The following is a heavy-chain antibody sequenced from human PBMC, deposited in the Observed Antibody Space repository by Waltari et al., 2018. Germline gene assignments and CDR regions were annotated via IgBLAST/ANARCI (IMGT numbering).Heavy chain of an antibody. V-gene: IGHV3-74*01. D-gene: IGHD6-13*01. J-gene: IGHJ4*02. Sequence: EVQLVESGGGLVQPGGSLRLSCAASGFTFNAYWMHWVRQAPGKGLVSVSQINLDGSITSYADSVKGRFTISRDNAKNTLFLQMNSLRAEDTAVYYCVLYSSSFLGDCWGQGTLVTVSS. CDR3: VLYSSSFLGDC. CDR1: GFTFNAYW. CDR2: INLDGSIT.